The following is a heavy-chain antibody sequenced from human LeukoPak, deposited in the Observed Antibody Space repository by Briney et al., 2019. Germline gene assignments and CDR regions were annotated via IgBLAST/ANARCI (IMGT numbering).Heavy chain of an antibody. V-gene: IGHV4-34*01. Sequence: PSETLSLTCAVYGGSFSGYYWSWIRQSPGRGLEWIGEINHSGDTNYNSSVKSRVTISVDTSKNQFSLKARSLTAADTAVYYCARGPTISETGYFDYWGQGTLVTVFS. CDR1: GGSFSGYY. CDR3: ARGPTISETGYFDY. J-gene: IGHJ4*03. CDR2: INHSGDT. D-gene: IGHD1-1*01.